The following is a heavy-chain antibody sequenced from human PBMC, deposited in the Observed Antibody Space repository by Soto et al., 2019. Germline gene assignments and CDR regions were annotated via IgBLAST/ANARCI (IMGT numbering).Heavy chain of an antibody. Sequence: EVQLVESGGGLIQPGGSLRLSCAVSGFTVSNNYMSWVRQAPGKGLEGVSVIYSGGYTAYGDSVKGRFTISRDNSKNTQFPQIKRLGAEDRAFFFGATERGGGGYWGQGTLVTVSS. D-gene: IGHD3-10*01. J-gene: IGHJ4*02. V-gene: IGHV3-53*01. CDR2: IYSGGYT. CDR1: GFTVSNNY. CDR3: ATERGGGGY.